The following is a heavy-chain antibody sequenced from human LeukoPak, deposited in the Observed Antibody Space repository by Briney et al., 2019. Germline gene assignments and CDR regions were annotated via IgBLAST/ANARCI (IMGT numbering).Heavy chain of an antibody. Sequence: ASVKVSCKASGYTFSGYYIHWVRQAPGQGLEWMGRINPNNGGTNYAQKFQGRVTMTRDMSMSTAYMELSRLRSDDTAVYYCARGRRAWSGYYTPLFDYWGQGTLVTVSS. D-gene: IGHD3-3*01. CDR1: GYTFSGYY. CDR3: ARGRRAWSGYYTPLFDY. CDR2: INPNNGGT. V-gene: IGHV1-2*06. J-gene: IGHJ4*02.